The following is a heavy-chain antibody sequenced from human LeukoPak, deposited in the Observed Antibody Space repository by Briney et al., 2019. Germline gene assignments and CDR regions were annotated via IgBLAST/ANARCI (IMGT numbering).Heavy chain of an antibody. V-gene: IGHV4-30-2*02. J-gene: IGHJ3*02. D-gene: IGHD3-10*01. CDR3: ARGVTSPLDAFDI. Sequence: PSQTLSLTCAVSGGSISSGGYSWSWIRQPPGKGLEWIGYIYHSGSTYYNPSLKSRLTISVDMSKNQLSLKLSSVTAADTAVYYCARGVTSPLDAFDIWGQGTMVTVSS. CDR1: GGSISSGGYS. CDR2: IYHSGST.